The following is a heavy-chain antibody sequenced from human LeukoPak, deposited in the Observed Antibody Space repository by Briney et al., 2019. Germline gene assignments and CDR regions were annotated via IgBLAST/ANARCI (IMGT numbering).Heavy chain of an antibody. D-gene: IGHD3-22*01. J-gene: IGHJ3*02. V-gene: IGHV4-59*02. Sequence: SETLSLTCTVSGGSVSSYYWSWIRQPPGKGLEWIGYIYYSGSTNYNPSLKSRVTISVDTSKNQFSLKLSSVTAADTAVYYCARDDSSGYYYVSGAFDIWGQGTMVTVSS. CDR2: IYYSGST. CDR1: GGSVSSYY. CDR3: ARDDSSGYYYVSGAFDI.